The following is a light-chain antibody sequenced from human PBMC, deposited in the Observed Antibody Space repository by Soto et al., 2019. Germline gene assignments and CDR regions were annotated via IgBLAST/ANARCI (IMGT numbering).Light chain of an antibody. CDR3: QQYNNWPLT. J-gene: IGKJ4*01. Sequence: EIGMTQSPATLSVSPGERATLSCRASQSVNNNLAWYQQKPGQAPRLLIYGASARATGIPARFSGSGSGTEFTLTISSLQSEDFAVYYCQQYNNWPLTFGGGTKVEIK. CDR1: QSVNNN. V-gene: IGKV3-15*01. CDR2: GAS.